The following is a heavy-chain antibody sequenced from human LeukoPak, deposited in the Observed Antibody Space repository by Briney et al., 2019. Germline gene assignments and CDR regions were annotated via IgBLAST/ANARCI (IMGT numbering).Heavy chain of an antibody. CDR3: ARGGSSYYFDY. CDR2: IIPILGIA. D-gene: IGHD6-6*01. Sequence: SVKVSCKASGGTFSSYAISWVRQAPGQGLEWMGRIIPILGIANYAQEFQGRVTITADKSTSTAYMELSSLRSEDTAVYYCARGGSSYYFDYWGQGTLVTVSS. V-gene: IGHV1-69*04. CDR1: GGTFSSYA. J-gene: IGHJ4*02.